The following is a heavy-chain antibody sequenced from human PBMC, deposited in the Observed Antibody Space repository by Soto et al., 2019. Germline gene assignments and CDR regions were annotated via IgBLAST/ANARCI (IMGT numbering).Heavy chain of an antibody. D-gene: IGHD3-3*01. CDR3: ARAYYDFWSGYHYYYYGMDV. CDR2: IYHRGST. Sequence: SETLSLTCAVSGGSISSSNWWRWVRQPPGKGLEWIGEIYHRGSTNYNPSLKSRVTISVDKSKNQFSLKLSSVTAADTAVYYCARAYYDFWSGYHYYYYGMDVWGQGTTVT. V-gene: IGHV4-4*02. CDR1: GGSISSSNW. J-gene: IGHJ6*02.